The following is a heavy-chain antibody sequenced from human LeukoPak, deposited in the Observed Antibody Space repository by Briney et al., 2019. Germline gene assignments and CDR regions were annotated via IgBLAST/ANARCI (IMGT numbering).Heavy chain of an antibody. CDR3: AKGSTMYTAYCFDY. Sequence: PGGSLRLSCAASGVTFSSYAMSGVRQTPGKGLEWVSVISGSGGSTDYADSVKGRFTISRDNSKNTLYVQMNSLRAEDTAVYYCAKGSTMYTAYCFDYWGQGTLVTVSS. J-gene: IGHJ4*02. CDR1: GVTFSSYA. V-gene: IGHV3-23*01. D-gene: IGHD3-10*02. CDR2: ISGSGGST.